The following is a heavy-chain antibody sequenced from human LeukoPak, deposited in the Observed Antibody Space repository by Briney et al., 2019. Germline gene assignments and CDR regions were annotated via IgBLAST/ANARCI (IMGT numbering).Heavy chain of an antibody. J-gene: IGHJ4*02. CDR3: ARDRKYYGSGSYYSIPDY. V-gene: IGHV1-18*01. CDR2: ISAYNGNT. Sequence: ASVKVSCKASGYTFTSYGISWVRQAPGQGLEWMGWISAYNGNTNYAQKLQGRVTMTTDTSTSTAYMELRGLRSDDTAVYYCARDRKYYGSGSYYSIPDYWGQGTLVTVSS. CDR1: GYTFTSYG. D-gene: IGHD3-10*01.